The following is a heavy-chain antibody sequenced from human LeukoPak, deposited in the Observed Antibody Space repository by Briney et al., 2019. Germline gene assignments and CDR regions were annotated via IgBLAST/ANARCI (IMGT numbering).Heavy chain of an antibody. CDR1: GGSISSYY. D-gene: IGHD6-6*01. CDR2: IYYSGST. V-gene: IGHV4-59*01. CDR3: ARGGIAARPFYYYYYMDV. Sequence: PSETLSLTCTVSGGSISSYYWSWIRQPPGKELEWIGYIYYSGSTNYNPSLKSRVTMSVDTSKNQFSLKLSSVTAADTAVYYCARGGIAARPFYYYYYMDVWGKGTTVTVSS. J-gene: IGHJ6*03.